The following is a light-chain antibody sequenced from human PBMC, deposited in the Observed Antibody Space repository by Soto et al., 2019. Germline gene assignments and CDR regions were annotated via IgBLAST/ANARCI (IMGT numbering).Light chain of an antibody. CDR1: QRIGRW. J-gene: IGKJ1*01. Sequence: DIQMTQSPSTLSASVGDRVTITCRASQRIGRWLAWYQQKPGKAPQLLIYAASRLQGGVPSRFSGSGSGTDFTLTFSSLQPEDSATYYCQQSYSTPRTFGQGTKVEIK. CDR3: QQSYSTPRT. V-gene: IGKV1-39*01. CDR2: AAS.